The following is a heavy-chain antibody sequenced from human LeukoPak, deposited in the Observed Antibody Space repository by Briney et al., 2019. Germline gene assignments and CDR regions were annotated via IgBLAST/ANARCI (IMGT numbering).Heavy chain of an antibody. CDR1: GFTFSSYG. V-gene: IGHV3-30*02. CDR3: ARGDGSSSGYYYYYMDV. J-gene: IGHJ6*03. D-gene: IGHD6-6*01. Sequence: PGGSLRLSCAASGFTFSSYGMHWVRQAPGKGLEWVAFIRYDGSNKYYADSVKGRFTISRDNSKNTLYLQMNSLRAEDTAVYYCARGDGSSSGYYYYYMDVWGKGTTVTVSS. CDR2: IRYDGSNK.